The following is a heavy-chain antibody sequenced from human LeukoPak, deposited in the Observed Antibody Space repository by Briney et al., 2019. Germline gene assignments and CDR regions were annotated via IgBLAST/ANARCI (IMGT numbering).Heavy chain of an antibody. J-gene: IGHJ4*02. CDR2: INPSGGTT. CDR1: GYTFTSYY. D-gene: IGHD1-26*01. Sequence: ASVKVSCKASGYTFTSYYMHWVRQAPGQGLEWMGIINPSGGTTSYAQKFQGRVTMTRDTSTSTVYMEQSSLRSEDTAVYYCARERELRPPYFDYWGQGTLVTVSS. CDR3: ARERELRPPYFDY. V-gene: IGHV1-46*01.